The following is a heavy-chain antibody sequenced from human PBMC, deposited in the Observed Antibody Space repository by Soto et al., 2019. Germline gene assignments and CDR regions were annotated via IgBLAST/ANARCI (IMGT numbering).Heavy chain of an antibody. J-gene: IGHJ4*02. V-gene: IGHV3-21*01. CDR2: ISSSSSYI. Sequence: RGSLRLSCAASGFTFSSYSMNWVRQAPGKGLEWVSSISSSSSYIYYADSVKGRFTISRDNAKNSLYLQMNSLRAEDTAVYYCARLAPVNTGDYWGQGTLVTVSS. D-gene: IGHD4-17*01. CDR3: ARLAPVNTGDY. CDR1: GFTFSSYS.